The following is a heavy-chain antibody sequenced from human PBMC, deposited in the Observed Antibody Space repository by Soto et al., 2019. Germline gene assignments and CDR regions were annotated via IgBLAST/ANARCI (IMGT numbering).Heavy chain of an antibody. CDR2: ISAYNGNK. CDR1: GYTFTSYG. J-gene: IGHJ6*02. Sequence: QVQLVQSGAEVKKPGASVKVSCKASGYTFTSYGISLVRQAPGQGLEWMGWISAYNGNKKYAQKLQGRVTMTTDTSTCPAYIELLCRRSDDTVVYYCSRRAPPMDVWGHGTTVTVSS. CDR3: SRRAPPMDV. V-gene: IGHV1-18*01.